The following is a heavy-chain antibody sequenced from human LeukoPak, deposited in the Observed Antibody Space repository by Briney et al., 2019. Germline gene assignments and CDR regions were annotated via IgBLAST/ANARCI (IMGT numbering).Heavy chain of an antibody. CDR2: INTNTGNP. Sequence: GASVKVSCKASGYTFTSYDINWVRQAPGQGLEWMGWINTNTGNPTYAQGFTGRFVFSLDTSVSTAYLQISSLKAEDTAVYYCARDRVVLWFGEFSWLGFDPWGQGTLVTVSS. D-gene: IGHD3-10*01. J-gene: IGHJ5*02. V-gene: IGHV7-4-1*02. CDR3: ARDRVVLWFGEFSWLGFDP. CDR1: GYTFTSYD.